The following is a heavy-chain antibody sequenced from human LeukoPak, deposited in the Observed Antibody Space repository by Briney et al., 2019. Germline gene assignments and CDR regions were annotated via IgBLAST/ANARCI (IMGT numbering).Heavy chain of an antibody. CDR1: GFTFSTYN. CDR3: ARDSAAVARQDFDY. CDR2: ISLSSSTI. D-gene: IGHD6-19*01. V-gene: IGHV3-48*01. J-gene: IGHJ4*02. Sequence: GGSLRLSCAASGFTFSTYNMNWVRQAPGKGLEWVSYISLSSSTIYYADSVKGRFTISRDNSKNTLYLQMNSLRAEDTAVYYCARDSAAVARQDFDYWGQGTLVTVSS.